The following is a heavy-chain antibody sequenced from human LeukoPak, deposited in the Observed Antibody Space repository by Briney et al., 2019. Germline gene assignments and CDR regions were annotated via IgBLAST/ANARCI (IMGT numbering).Heavy chain of an antibody. J-gene: IGHJ5*02. Sequence: SSETLSLTCTVSGGSISSYYWSWIRQPPGKGLEWIGYIYYSGSTNYNPSLKSRVTISVDTSKNQFSLKLSSVTAADTAVYYCARDHTGYNWFDPWGQGTLVTVSS. CDR1: GGSISSYY. CDR3: ARDHTGYNWFDP. CDR2: IYYSGST. D-gene: IGHD3-10*01. V-gene: IGHV4-59*01.